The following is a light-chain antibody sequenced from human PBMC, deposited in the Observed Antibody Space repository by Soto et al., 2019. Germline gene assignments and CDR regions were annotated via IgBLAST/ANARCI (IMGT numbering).Light chain of an antibody. CDR2: RNT. V-gene: IGLV1-40*01. CDR3: ATWDDSLSGRV. CDR1: SSNIGAGYD. J-gene: IGLJ3*02. Sequence: QSVLTQPPSVSGAPGQRVTISCTGSSSNIGAGYDVHWYQQLPGTAPKLLIYRNTERPSGVPDRFSGSKSGTSASLAISGLRSEDEADYFCATWDDSLSGRVFGGGTQLTVL.